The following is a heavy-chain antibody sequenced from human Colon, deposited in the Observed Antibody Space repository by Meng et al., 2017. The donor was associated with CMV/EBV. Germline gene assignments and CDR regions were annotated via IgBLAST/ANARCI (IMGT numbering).Heavy chain of an antibody. V-gene: IGHV3-9*01. J-gene: IGHJ4*02. CDR1: GFTFDDYA. CDR2: ISWNGGTI. Sequence: GGSLRLSCEVSGFTFDDYAMYWVRYAPGKGLEWVSSISWNGGTIYYADSVKGRFTISRDNAKNSLYLQMNSLRVEDTAFYYSVRDLRSAPTRDFDQWGQGTLVTVSS. CDR3: VRDLRSAPTRDFDQ.